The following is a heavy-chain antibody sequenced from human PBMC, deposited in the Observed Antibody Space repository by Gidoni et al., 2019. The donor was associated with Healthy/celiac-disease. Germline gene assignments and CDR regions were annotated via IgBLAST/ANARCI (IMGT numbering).Heavy chain of an antibody. J-gene: IGHJ4*02. CDR3: ASSLATPLDY. Sequence: SVKGRFTISRDNAKNTLYLQMNSLRAEDTAVYYCASSLATPLDYWGQGTLVTVSS. D-gene: IGHD2-15*01. V-gene: IGHV3-74*01.